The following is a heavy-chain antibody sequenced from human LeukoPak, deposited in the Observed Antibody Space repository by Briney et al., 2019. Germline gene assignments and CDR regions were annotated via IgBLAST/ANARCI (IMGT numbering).Heavy chain of an antibody. J-gene: IGHJ6*02. CDR2: IYYSGST. CDR1: GGSISSGDYY. V-gene: IGHV4-31*03. D-gene: IGHD6-13*01. CDR3: ARDRVSAGHYYYYGMDV. Sequence: SQTLSLTCTVSGGSISSGDYYWSWIRQHPGKGLEWIGYIYYSGSTYYNPSLKSRVTISVDTSKNQFSLKLSSVTAADTAVYYCARDRVSAGHYYYYGMDVWGQGTTVTVSS.